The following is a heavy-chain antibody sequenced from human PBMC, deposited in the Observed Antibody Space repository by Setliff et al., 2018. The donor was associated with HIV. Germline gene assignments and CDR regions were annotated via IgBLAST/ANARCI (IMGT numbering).Heavy chain of an antibody. V-gene: IGHV1-46*01. CDR3: TRGWEPDYYYYYMDV. Sequence: RASVKVSCKASGYTFTHYYIQWVRQAPGRGLEWMGVINPSGGNTRYAQQFQGRVTMTRDTSTSTVYMELSSLRSEDTAVYYCTRGWEPDYYYYYMDVWGKGTTVTVSS. CDR1: GYTFTHYY. D-gene: IGHD1-26*01. J-gene: IGHJ6*03. CDR2: INPSGGNT.